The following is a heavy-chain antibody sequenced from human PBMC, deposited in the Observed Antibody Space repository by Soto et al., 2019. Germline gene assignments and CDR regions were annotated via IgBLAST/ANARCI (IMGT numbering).Heavy chain of an antibody. J-gene: IGHJ5*02. CDR2: ISAYNGNT. V-gene: IGHV1-18*04. CDR1: GYTFTSYG. Sequence: ASVKVSCKASGYTFTSYGISWVRQAPGQGLEWMGWISAYNGNTSYAQKLQGRVTMTTDTSTSTAYMELRSLRSDDTAVYYCARRICSTSCYNNWFDPWGQGTLVTVSS. CDR3: ARRICSTSCYNNWFDP. D-gene: IGHD2-2*02.